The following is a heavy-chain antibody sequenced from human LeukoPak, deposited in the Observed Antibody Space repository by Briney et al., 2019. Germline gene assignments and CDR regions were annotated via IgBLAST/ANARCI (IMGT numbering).Heavy chain of an antibody. Sequence: GGSLRLSCEFSGIIFSTYAMNWVRQAPGKGLEWISYISGSSSSTSIIHYADSVKGRFTISRDNAKNSLHLQMDSLSAEDTAVYYCARDFWSGYYTEDWGQGALVIVPS. V-gene: IGHV3-48*04. D-gene: IGHD3-3*01. J-gene: IGHJ4*02. CDR2: ISGSSSSTSII. CDR3: ARDFWSGYYTED. CDR1: GIIFSTYA.